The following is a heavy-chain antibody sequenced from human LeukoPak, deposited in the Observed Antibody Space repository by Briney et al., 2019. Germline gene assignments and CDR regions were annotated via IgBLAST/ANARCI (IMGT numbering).Heavy chain of an antibody. D-gene: IGHD6-13*01. J-gene: IGHJ1*01. CDR2: IRSKAYGGTT. CDR1: GFTFGDYA. Sequence: GGSLRLSCTASGFTFGDYAMSWVRQAPGKGLEGVGFIRSKAYGGTTEYAASVKGRFTISRDDSKSIAYLQMNSLKTEDTAVYYCTRVRYRSSPLEYFQHWGQGTLVTVSS. CDR3: TRVRYRSSPLEYFQH. V-gene: IGHV3-49*04.